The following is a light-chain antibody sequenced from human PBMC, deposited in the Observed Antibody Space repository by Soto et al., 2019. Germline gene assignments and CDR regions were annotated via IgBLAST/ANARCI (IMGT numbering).Light chain of an antibody. CDR3: SSYVYTNTLNVV. J-gene: IGLJ2*01. V-gene: IGLV2-23*01. CDR2: DDS. CDR1: SSDFGSYNL. Sequence: QSALTQPASVSGSPGQSITISCTGTSSDFGSYNLVSWYQQHPGKAPKLIIYDDSKRPSGVSNRLSGSRFGNTASLTISGLQSEDEAIYYCSSYVYTNTLNVVFGGGTKLTVL.